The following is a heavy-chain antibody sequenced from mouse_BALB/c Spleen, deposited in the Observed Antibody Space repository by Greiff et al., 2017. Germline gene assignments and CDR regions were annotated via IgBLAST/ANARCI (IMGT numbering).Heavy chain of an antibody. D-gene: IGHD1-1*01. V-gene: IGHV3-2*02. J-gene: IGHJ4*01. Sequence: EVKLQESGPGLVKPSQSLSLTCTVTGYSITSDYAWNWIRQFPGNKLEWMGYISYSGSTSYNPSLKNRISITRDTSKNQFFLKLNSVTTEDTATYDCARGGTTVEGAMDYWGQGTSVTVSS. CDR3: ARGGTTVEGAMDY. CDR1: GYSITSDYA. CDR2: ISYSGST.